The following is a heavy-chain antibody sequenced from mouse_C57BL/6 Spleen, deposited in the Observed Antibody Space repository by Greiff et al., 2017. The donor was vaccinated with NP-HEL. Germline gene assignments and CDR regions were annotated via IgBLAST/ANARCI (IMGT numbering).Heavy chain of an antibody. Sequence: QVQLQQPGAELVKPGASVKMSCKASGYTFTSYWITWVKQRPGQGLEWIGDIYPGSGSTNYNEKFKSKATLTVDTSSSTAYMQLSSLTSEDSAVYYCARRGVYYSNLGDYWGQGTTLTVAS. D-gene: IGHD2-5*01. J-gene: IGHJ2*01. V-gene: IGHV1-55*01. CDR2: IYPGSGST. CDR1: GYTFTSYW. CDR3: ARRGVYYSNLGDY.